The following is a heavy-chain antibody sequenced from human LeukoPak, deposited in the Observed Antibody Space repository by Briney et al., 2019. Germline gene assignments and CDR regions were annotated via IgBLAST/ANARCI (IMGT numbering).Heavy chain of an antibody. CDR3: ARVVCSSTSCYRYFDY. Sequence: SETLSLTCTVSGGSISSSSYYWDWIRQPPGKGLEWIGEIYHSGTTNYNPSLTSRVTISLDKSKNQFSLKLSSVTAADTAVYYCARVVCSSTSCYRYFDYWGQGTLVTVSS. CDR2: IYHSGTT. V-gene: IGHV4-39*07. D-gene: IGHD2-2*01. CDR1: GGSISSSSYY. J-gene: IGHJ4*02.